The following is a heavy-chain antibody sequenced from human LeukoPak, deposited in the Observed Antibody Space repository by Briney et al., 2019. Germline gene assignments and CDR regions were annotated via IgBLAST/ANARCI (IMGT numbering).Heavy chain of an antibody. D-gene: IGHD3-3*01. CDR2: ISSSSSYI. V-gene: IGHV3-21*04. CDR3: ARRSRFLEWLLSYYFDH. CDR1: GFTFSSYS. Sequence: GGSLRLSCAASGFTFSSYSMNWVRQAPGKGLEWVSSISSSSSYIYYADSVKGRFTISRDNAKNSLYLQMNSLRAEDTAVYYCARRSRFLEWLLSYYFDHWGQGTLVTVSS. J-gene: IGHJ4*02.